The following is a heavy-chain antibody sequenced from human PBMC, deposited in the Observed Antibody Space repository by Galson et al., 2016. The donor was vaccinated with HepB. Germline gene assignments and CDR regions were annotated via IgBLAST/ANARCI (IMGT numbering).Heavy chain of an antibody. CDR1: GGSVSSGSCY. V-gene: IGHV4-61*01. CDR2: IYYSGST. Sequence: SETLSLTCTVSGGSVSSGSCYWSWIRQPPGKGLEWIGYIYYSGSTNYNPSLKSRVTISVDTSKNQFSLKLSSVTAADTAVYYCAREGYYDSSGPRRGWYFDLWGRGTLVTVSS. D-gene: IGHD3-22*01. J-gene: IGHJ2*01. CDR3: AREGYYDSSGPRRGWYFDL.